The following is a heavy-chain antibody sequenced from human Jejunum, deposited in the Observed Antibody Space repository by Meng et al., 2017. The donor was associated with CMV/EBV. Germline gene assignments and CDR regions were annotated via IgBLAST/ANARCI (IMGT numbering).Heavy chain of an antibody. J-gene: IGHJ5*02. CDR2: IYTSGST. D-gene: IGHD1-26*01. Sequence: QLQDSRPGLVKSSETPSLTCFGTSGSISGYYWSWIRQPAGNGLEWIGRIYTSGSTHYNPSLKSRLTMSVDLSNNQISLKLRSVTAADTAVYYCARESGSYYWFDPWGQGTLVTVSS. CDR3: ARESGSYYWFDP. V-gene: IGHV4-4*07. CDR1: SGSISGYY.